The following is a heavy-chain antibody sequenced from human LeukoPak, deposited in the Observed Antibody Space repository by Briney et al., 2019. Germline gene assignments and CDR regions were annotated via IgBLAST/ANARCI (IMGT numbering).Heavy chain of an antibody. CDR2: IWKDGSDE. Sequence: GGSLRLSCAASGFTFSSYGMHWVRQAPGKGLEWVALIWKDGSDEFYADSVKCRFTISRDNSRNTLSLQMNSLRGEDTAVYYCAREEAFQLEASLDQWGQGTLVTVSS. V-gene: IGHV3-33*01. J-gene: IGHJ4*02. CDR1: GFTFSSYG. CDR3: AREEAFQLEASLDQ. D-gene: IGHD3-3*01.